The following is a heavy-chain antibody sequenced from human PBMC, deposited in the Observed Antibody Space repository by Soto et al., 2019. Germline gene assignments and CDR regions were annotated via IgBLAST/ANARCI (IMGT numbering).Heavy chain of an antibody. CDR3: ARDGRKGYCSSTRCYVVAEGWFDP. D-gene: IGHD2-2*01. CDR1: GYTFTSYA. CDR2: INAGNGNT. V-gene: IGHV1-3*01. J-gene: IGHJ5*02. Sequence: QVQLVQSGAEVKKPGASVKVSCKASGYTFTSYAMHWVRQAPGQRLEWMGWINAGNGNTKYSQKFQGRVTITRDTSASTAYMELSSLRSEDTAVYYCARDGRKGYCSSTRCYVVAEGWFDPWGQGTLVTVSS.